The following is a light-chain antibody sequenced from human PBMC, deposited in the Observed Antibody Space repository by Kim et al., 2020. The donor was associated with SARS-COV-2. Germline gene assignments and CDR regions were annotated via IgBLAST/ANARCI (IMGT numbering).Light chain of an antibody. CDR3: QTWGTGIRV. CDR2: LNSDGSH. Sequence: QPVLTQSPSASASLGASVKLTCTLSSGHSSYAIAWHQQQPEKGPQYLMKLNSDGSHNKGDGIPDRFSGSSSGAERYLTISSLQSEDEADYYCQTWGTGIRVFGGGTKLTVL. V-gene: IGLV4-69*01. J-gene: IGLJ3*02. CDR1: SGHSSYA.